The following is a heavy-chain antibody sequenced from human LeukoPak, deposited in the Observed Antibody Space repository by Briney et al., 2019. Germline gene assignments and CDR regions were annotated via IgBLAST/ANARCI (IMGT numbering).Heavy chain of an antibody. CDR3: ARDHSTWYSGVYNWFDP. V-gene: IGHV4-4*07. D-gene: IGHD6-13*01. J-gene: IGHJ5*02. Sequence: PSETLSLTCTVSGGSISSYYWSWIRQPAGKGLEWIGRIYTSGSTNYNPSLKSRVTMSVDTSKNQFSLKLSSVTAADTAVYYCARDHSTWYSGVYNWFDPWGPGTLVTVSS. CDR1: GGSISSYY. CDR2: IYTSGST.